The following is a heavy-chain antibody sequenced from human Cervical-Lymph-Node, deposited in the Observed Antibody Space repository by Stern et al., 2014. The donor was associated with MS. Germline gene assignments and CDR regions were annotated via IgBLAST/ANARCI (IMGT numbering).Heavy chain of an antibody. CDR3: ATWGAGSSPPLFY. J-gene: IGHJ4*02. Sequence: VQLLESGSELKKPGASVKVSCKASGYNLTTYAINWVRQAPGQGLEWMGWINTKTGNPTFAQGFTGRFVFSLDTSINTAYLQISSLKAEDSAVYYCATWGAGSSPPLFYWGQGTLVTVSS. CDR1: GYNLTTYA. V-gene: IGHV7-4-1*02. CDR2: INTKTGNP. D-gene: IGHD6-6*01.